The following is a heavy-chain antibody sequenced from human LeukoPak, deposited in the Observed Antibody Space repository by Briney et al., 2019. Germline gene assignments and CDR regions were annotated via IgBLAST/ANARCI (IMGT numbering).Heavy chain of an antibody. CDR1: GYTFTNYD. CDR2: MNPNSGNT. Sequence: ASVKVSCKASGYTFTNYDINWVRQATGQGLEWMGWMNPNSGNTGYAQKFQGRVTMTRNTSISTAYMELNSLNSEDTAVYYCAKGGVFYYDSGLDYWGQGTLVTVSS. D-gene: IGHD3-10*01. J-gene: IGHJ4*02. V-gene: IGHV1-8*01. CDR3: AKGGVFYYDSGLDY.